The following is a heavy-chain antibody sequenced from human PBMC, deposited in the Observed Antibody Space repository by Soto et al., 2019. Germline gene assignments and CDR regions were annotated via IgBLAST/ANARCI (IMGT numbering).Heavy chain of an antibody. J-gene: IGHJ6*02. CDR1: GFTFSNAW. Sequence: GGSLRLSCAASGFTFSNAWMNWVRQAPGKGLEWVGRIKSKTDGGTTDYAAPVKGRFTISRDDSKNTLYLQMNSLKTEDTAVYYCTTAGPSGYSGYGGRCNYYYYGMDVWGQGTTVTVSS. V-gene: IGHV3-15*07. CDR2: IKSKTDGGTT. D-gene: IGHD5-12*01. CDR3: TTAGPSGYSGYGGRCNYYYYGMDV.